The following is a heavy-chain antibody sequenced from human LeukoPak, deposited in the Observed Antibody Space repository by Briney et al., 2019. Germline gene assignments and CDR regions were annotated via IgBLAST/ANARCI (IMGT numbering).Heavy chain of an antibody. V-gene: IGHV1-18*01. J-gene: IGHJ4*02. Sequence: ASVKVSCKASGYTFTSYGISWVRQAPGQGLEWMGWISAYNGNTNYAQKLQGRVTMTTDTSTSTAYMELRSLRSDDTAVYYCARTASIAAAAHYFDYWGQGTLVTVSS. CDR1: GYTFTSYG. CDR2: ISAYNGNT. CDR3: ARTASIAAAAHYFDY. D-gene: IGHD6-13*01.